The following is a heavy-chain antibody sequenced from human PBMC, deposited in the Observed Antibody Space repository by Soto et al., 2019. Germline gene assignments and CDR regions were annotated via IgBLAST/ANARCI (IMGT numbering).Heavy chain of an antibody. CDR2: IRSGGSNE. CDR3: ARGTLGAFDI. V-gene: IGHV3-11*01. CDR1: GFSFSGSY. Sequence: QVQLVESGGGLVKPGGSLRLSCAASGFSFSGSYMSWIRQAPGKGLEGVSYIRSGGSNEYYAASVRGRFAISRDDAKNSLYLQLNSMRADDTAVYYWARGTLGAFDIWGQGTMVTVSS. J-gene: IGHJ3*02.